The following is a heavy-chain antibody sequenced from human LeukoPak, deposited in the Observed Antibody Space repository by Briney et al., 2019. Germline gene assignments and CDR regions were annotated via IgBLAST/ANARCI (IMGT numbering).Heavy chain of an antibody. J-gene: IGHJ4*02. CDR1: GGTFTSYA. CDR2: IIPIFGTA. D-gene: IGHD3-3*01. V-gene: IGHV1-69*13. CDR3: ARESSGSDFWSGYYSLDY. Sequence: SVKVSCKASGGTFTSYAISWVRQAPGQGLEWMGGIIPIFGTANYAQKFQGRVTITADESTSTAYMELSSLRSEDTAVYYCARESSGSDFWSGYYSLDYWGQGTLVTVSS.